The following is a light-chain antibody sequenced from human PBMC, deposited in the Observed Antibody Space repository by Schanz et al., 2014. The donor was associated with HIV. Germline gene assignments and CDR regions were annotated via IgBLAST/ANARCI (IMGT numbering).Light chain of an antibody. Sequence: QSVLTQPPSVSGAPGQSVTISCTGSSSNIGAGYDVHWYQHLPGTAPKLIIYGNTNRPSGVPDRFSGSKSGTSASLVISGLQSEDEADYYCATWDISLNGPVFGGGTKLTVL. CDR3: ATWDISLNGPV. J-gene: IGLJ2*01. CDR1: SSNIGAGYD. V-gene: IGLV1-40*01. CDR2: GNT.